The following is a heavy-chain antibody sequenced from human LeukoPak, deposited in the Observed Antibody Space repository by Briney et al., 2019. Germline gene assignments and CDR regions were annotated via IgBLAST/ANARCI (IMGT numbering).Heavy chain of an antibody. Sequence: GMSLRLSCVASGFTFSAYAMHWVRQAPGKELEWVAVISHDGRNKYYADSVKGRFIFSRDNSKNTVYLQMNSLTTEDTAVYYCARDRAVVVAADMAHWGQGTFVTVSS. CDR1: GFTFSAYA. D-gene: IGHD2-15*01. J-gene: IGHJ4*02. V-gene: IGHV3-30*04. CDR3: ARDRAVVVAADMAH. CDR2: ISHDGRNK.